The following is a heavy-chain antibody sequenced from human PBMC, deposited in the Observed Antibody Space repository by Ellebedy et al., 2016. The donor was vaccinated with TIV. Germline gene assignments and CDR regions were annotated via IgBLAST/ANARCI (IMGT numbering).Heavy chain of an antibody. V-gene: IGHV3-30*02. CDR2: VNDDVSTK. J-gene: IGHJ4*02. D-gene: IGHD3-10*01. CDR3: ARDSPTGRGNDY. Sequence: GESLNISCASSGFTFSSHGMHWVLQAPAKRLARVAFVNDDVSTKYYADSVKGRFTISRDDAQNSLYLQMNSLRAEDTAVYYCARDSPTGRGNDYWGQGTLVTVSS. CDR1: GFTFSSHG.